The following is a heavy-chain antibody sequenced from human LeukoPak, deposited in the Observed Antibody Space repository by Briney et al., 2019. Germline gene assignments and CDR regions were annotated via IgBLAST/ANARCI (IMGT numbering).Heavy chain of an antibody. CDR1: GGSFSGYY. CDR3: AREKYGGSFDY. J-gene: IGHJ4*02. Sequence: LSLTCAVYGGSFSGYYWSWIRQAPGKGLEWVSYISSSGSTIYYADSVKGRFTISRDNAKNSLYLQMNSLRAEDTAVYYCAREKYGGSFDYWGQGTLVTVSS. CDR2: ISSSGSTI. D-gene: IGHD4-23*01. V-gene: IGHV3-11*01.